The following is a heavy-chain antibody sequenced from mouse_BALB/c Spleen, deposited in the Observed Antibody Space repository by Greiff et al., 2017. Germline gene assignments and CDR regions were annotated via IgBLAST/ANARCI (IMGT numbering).Heavy chain of an antibody. V-gene: IGHV1S29*02. J-gene: IGHJ1*01. D-gene: IGHD2-3*01. Sequence: EVQLQQSGPELVKPGASVKISCKASGYTFTYYNMHWVKQSHGKSLEWIGYIYPYNGGTGYNQKFKSKATLTVDNSSSTAYMELRSLISEDSAVYYGARYGYYPYFDVWGAGTTVTVSS. CDR1: GYTFTYYN. CDR2: IYPYNGGT. CDR3: ARYGYYPYFDV.